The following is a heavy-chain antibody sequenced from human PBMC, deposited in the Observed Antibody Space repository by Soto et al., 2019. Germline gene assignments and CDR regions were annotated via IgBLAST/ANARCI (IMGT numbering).Heavy chain of an antibody. CDR3: ARDLSWGSNWYYYMDV. D-gene: IGHD7-27*01. CDR1: PQSLTDCA. CDR2: ISSSSSVI. Sequence: GSLRLSCATSPQSLTDCAINWGRRARGKGLEWVSYISSSSSVIDYADSVKGRFTVSRDNARNSLYLQMNSLRAEDTAVYYCARDLSWGSNWYYYMDVWGKGTTVTVSS. J-gene: IGHJ6*03. V-gene: IGHV3-48*01.